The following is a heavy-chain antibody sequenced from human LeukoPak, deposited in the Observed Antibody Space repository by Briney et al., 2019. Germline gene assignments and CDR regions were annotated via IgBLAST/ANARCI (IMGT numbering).Heavy chain of an antibody. CDR1: GFTFSSYS. D-gene: IGHD3-22*01. CDR3: ARAAYDSSGYLTL. Sequence: GGSLRLSCAASGFTFSSYSMNWVRQAPGKGLEWVAVIWYDGTNKYYADSVKGRFTISRDNSKNTLFLQMNILRAEDTAVYYCARAAYDSSGYLTLWGQGTLVAVSS. V-gene: IGHV3-33*08. J-gene: IGHJ4*02. CDR2: IWYDGTNK.